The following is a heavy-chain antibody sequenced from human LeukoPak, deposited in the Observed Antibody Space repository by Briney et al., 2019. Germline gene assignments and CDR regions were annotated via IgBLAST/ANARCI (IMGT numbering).Heavy chain of an antibody. CDR1: GFTFGDYA. V-gene: IGHV3-49*03. CDR3: TRGRRQQLVPEDFDY. Sequence: GGSLKLSCTASGFTFGDYAMSWFRQAPGKGLEWVGFIRSKAYGGTTEYAASVRGRFTISRDDSKSIAYLQMNSLKTEDTAVYYCTRGRRQQLVPEDFDYWGQGTLVTVSS. J-gene: IGHJ4*02. D-gene: IGHD6-13*01. CDR2: IRSKAYGGTT.